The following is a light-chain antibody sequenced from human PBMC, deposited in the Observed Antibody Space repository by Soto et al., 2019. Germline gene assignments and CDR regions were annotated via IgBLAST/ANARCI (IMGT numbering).Light chain of an antibody. Sequence: QSVLTQPPSVSGAPGQRVTISCTGSSSNLGAGYDVHWYQLLPGTAPKLLIYGNRNRPSGVPDRFSGSKSGTSASLAITGLQAEDEADYYCCSYTISATLVFGGGTKVTVL. V-gene: IGLV1-40*01. J-gene: IGLJ3*02. CDR2: GNR. CDR1: SSNLGAGYD. CDR3: CSYTISATLV.